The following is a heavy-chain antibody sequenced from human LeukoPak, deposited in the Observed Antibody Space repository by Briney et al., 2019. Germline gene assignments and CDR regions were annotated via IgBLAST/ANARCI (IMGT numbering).Heavy chain of an antibody. Sequence: GGSLRLSCAASGFTVSNKYMSWVRQAPGKGLEWVSVICGGGSTSYADSVKGRFTISRDNSKNMLYLQMNSLRADDTAVYYCARDRSDGNYYMVVWGKGTTVTVSS. D-gene: IGHD5-24*01. V-gene: IGHV3-53*01. CDR3: ARDRSDGNYYMVV. CDR2: ICGGGST. CDR1: GFTVSNKY. J-gene: IGHJ6*03.